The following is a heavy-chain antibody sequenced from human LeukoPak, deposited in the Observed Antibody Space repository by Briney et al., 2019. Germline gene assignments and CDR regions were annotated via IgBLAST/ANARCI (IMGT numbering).Heavy chain of an antibody. CDR1: GDSISSVAYY. Sequence: PSDTLSLTCIVSGDSISSVAYYWGWIRQYPGKGLEWIGYIYNGGGTYYNPSLKSRVTISVDTSKNQFSLKLSSVTAADTAVYYCARDRGDGMDVWGQGTTVTVSS. V-gene: IGHV4-31*03. CDR3: ARDRGDGMDV. CDR2: IYNGGGT. J-gene: IGHJ6*02.